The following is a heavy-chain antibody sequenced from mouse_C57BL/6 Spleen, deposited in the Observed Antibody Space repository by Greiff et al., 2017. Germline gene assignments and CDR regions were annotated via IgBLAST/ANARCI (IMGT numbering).Heavy chain of an antibody. CDR2: ISSGSSTI. CDR3: ARLGRGALDY. V-gene: IGHV5-17*01. CDR1: GFTFSGYG. Sequence: EVHLVESGGGLVKPGGSLKLSCAASGFTFSGYGMHWVRQAPEQGLEWVAYISSGSSTIYYADTVKGRFTISTDNAKNTLFLQMTRLGSEDTAVYYCARLGRGALDYWGQGTSVTVSS. J-gene: IGHJ4*01. D-gene: IGHD1-1*01.